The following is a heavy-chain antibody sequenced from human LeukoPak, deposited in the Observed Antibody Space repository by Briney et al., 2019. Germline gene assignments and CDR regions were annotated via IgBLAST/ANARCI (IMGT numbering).Heavy chain of an antibody. D-gene: IGHD3-3*01. Sequence: ESGPTLVKPTQTLTLTCTFSGFSLSTSGVGVGWIRQPPGKALEWLALIYWDDDKRYSPSLKSRLTITKDTSKNQVVLTMTNMDPVDTATYYCAHSLSDFWSGYYVDYFDYWGQGTLVTVSS. CDR1: GFSLSTSGVG. J-gene: IGHJ4*02. CDR3: AHSLSDFWSGYYVDYFDY. V-gene: IGHV2-5*02. CDR2: IYWDDDK.